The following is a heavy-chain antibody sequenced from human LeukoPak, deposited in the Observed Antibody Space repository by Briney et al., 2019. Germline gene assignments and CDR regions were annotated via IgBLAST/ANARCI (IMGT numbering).Heavy chain of an antibody. CDR2: IDPNSGVT. Sequence: ASVKVSCKASGYTLTDNHLYWVRQAPGQGLEWMGWIDPNSGVTNFAQNFQGRLTMTTDTSISTAYMELSRLTSDDTTVYYCARELGINAFDAWGQGTLVAVSS. CDR1: GYTLTDNH. D-gene: IGHD1-26*01. CDR3: ARELGINAFDA. J-gene: IGHJ3*01. V-gene: IGHV1-2*02.